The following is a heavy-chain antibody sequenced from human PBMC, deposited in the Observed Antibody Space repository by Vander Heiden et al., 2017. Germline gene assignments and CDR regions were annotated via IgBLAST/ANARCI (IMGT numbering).Heavy chain of an antibody. D-gene: IGHD3-22*01. V-gene: IGHV3-30*18. CDR3: AKDVGYYDSRGYFDL. CDR1: GFIFRCHG. CDR2: ISYDGSDK. J-gene: IGHJ5*02. Sequence: QVQLVESGGGVVQPGRSLRLSCAASGFIFRCHGNTWVRQGSGEGLEWVAIISYDGSDKNYADSVKGRFTVSRDNSRNTLFLQMNSLRAEDTAVYYCAKDVGYYDSRGYFDLWGQGTPVTVSS.